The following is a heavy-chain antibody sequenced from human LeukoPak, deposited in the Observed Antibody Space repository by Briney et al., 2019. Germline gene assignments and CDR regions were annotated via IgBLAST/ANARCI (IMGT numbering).Heavy chain of an antibody. Sequence: GGSLRLSCAASGFTFSRYWMSWVRQAPGKGLEWVANIKQDGGEKYYVDSVKGRFTIYRDNAKNSLYLQMNSLRAEDTAVYYCASWSYEQSSGWYYLDYWGQGTLVTVSS. D-gene: IGHD6-19*01. J-gene: IGHJ4*02. CDR1: GFTFSRYW. V-gene: IGHV3-7*05. CDR2: IKQDGGEK. CDR3: ASWSYEQSSGWYYLDY.